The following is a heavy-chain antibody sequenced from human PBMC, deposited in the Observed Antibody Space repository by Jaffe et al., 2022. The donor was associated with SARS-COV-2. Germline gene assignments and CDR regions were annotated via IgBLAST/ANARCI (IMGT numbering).Heavy chain of an antibody. Sequence: EVLLVESGGDLVQPGGSLKISCAASGFNLGSYSMNWVRQAPGKGLEWVAIIGDNGVTTYYADSVKGRFTISRDTSKGTVYLQMSGLRIEDTAVYYCAKKVLTARGYDCMDVWGKGTTVTVSS. V-gene: IGHV3-23*04. CDR3: AKKVLTARGYDCMDV. J-gene: IGHJ6*03. CDR1: GFNLGSYS. CDR2: IGDNGVTT. D-gene: IGHD3-22*01.